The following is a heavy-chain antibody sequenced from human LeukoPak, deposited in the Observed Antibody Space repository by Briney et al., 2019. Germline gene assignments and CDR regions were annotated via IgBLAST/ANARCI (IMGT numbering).Heavy chain of an antibody. CDR3: AREMATIRAFDY. J-gene: IGHJ4*02. CDR2: ISGNGVTT. Sequence: GGSLRLSCAASGFSFIGDYIHWVRQAPGKGLEYVSAISGNGVTTHYTNSVKGRFTISRDNPKNTVYLQMGSLTTEDTAVYYCAREMATIRAFDYWGQGTLVTVSS. V-gene: IGHV3-64*01. D-gene: IGHD5-24*01. CDR1: GFSFIGDY.